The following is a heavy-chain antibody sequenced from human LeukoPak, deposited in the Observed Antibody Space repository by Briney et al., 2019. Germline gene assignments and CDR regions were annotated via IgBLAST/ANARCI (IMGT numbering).Heavy chain of an antibody. CDR3: ARGFGKRYDILTGLDY. V-gene: IGHV3-30*04. D-gene: IGHD3-9*01. CDR2: ISYDGSNK. Sequence: PGGSLRLSCAASGFTFSSYAMHWVRQAPGKGLEWVAVISYDGSNKYYADSVKGRFTISRDNSKNTLYLQMNSLRAEDTAVYYCARGFGKRYDILTGLDYWGQGTLVTVSS. J-gene: IGHJ4*02. CDR1: GFTFSSYA.